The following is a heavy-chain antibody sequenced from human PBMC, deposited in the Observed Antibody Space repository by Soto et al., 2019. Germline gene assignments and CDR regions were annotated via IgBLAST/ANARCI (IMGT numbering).Heavy chain of an antibody. J-gene: IGHJ4*02. CDR2: ITGGSGFT. D-gene: IGHD1-26*01. V-gene: IGHV3-23*01. Sequence: GGSLRLSCAASGFTFSTCAMNWVRQAPGKGLEWVSGITGGSGFTFYADSVKGRFTISRDDSENTLFLQMSSLRAEDTAKYYCAKSGPTNYFDFWGQGTLVTASS. CDR1: GFTFSTCA. CDR3: AKSGPTNYFDF.